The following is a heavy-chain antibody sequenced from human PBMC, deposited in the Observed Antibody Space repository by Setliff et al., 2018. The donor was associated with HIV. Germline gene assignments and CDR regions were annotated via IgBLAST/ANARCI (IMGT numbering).Heavy chain of an antibody. D-gene: IGHD6-13*01. Sequence: ASVKVSCKASGGSFSSYAITWVRQAPGQGLEWMGGIIPILGTPNYAQKFQGRVTITADESTSTAYMELRSLRSGGTAVYYCARVPVSRYYYYMDVWGKGTTVTVSS. CDR2: IIPILGTP. CDR1: GGSFSSYA. V-gene: IGHV1-69*13. CDR3: ARVPVSRYYYYMDV. J-gene: IGHJ6*03.